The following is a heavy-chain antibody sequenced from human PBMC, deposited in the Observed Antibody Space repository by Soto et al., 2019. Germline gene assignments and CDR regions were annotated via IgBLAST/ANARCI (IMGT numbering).Heavy chain of an antibody. CDR3: AKDRGGFANGWEYFVF. J-gene: IGHJ4*02. D-gene: IGHD6-19*01. Sequence: DVQLVESGGGFVQPGGSLRVSCAASGFTFSSCTMGWVRQAPGKGLEWVSSVSGRGANTYYADSVKGQFTISRDNSKKTISLQMNTLRGEDTAVYYCAKDRGGFANGWEYFVFWGQGTLVSVSS. CDR2: VSGRGANT. V-gene: IGHV3-23*04. CDR1: GFTFSSCT.